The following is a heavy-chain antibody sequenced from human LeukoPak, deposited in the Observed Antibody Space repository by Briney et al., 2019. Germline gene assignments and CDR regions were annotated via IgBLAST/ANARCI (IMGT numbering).Heavy chain of an antibody. V-gene: IGHV3-21*05. J-gene: IGHJ4*02. Sequence: GGSLRLSCAASGFTFSSYSMNWVRQAPGKGLEWVSYISSSSSYTNYADSVKGRFTISRDNAKNSLYLQMNSLRAEDTAVYYCARGRDYYDTNYFDYWGQGTLVTVSS. CDR3: ARGRDYYDTNYFDY. D-gene: IGHD3-22*01. CDR2: ISSSSSYT. CDR1: GFTFSSYS.